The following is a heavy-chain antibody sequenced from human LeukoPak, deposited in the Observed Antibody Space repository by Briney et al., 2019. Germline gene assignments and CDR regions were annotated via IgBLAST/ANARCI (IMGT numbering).Heavy chain of an antibody. CDR3: ARDRGYCSGGSCYSGTFDI. D-gene: IGHD2-15*01. CDR2: INPNSGGT. CDR1: GYTFTGYY. Sequence: ASVKVSCKASGYTFTGYYMHWVRQAPGQGLEWMGWINPNSGGTNYAQKFQGRVTMTRDTSISTAYMELSRLRSDDTAVYYCARDRGYCSGGSCYSGTFDIWGQGTMVTVCS. V-gene: IGHV1-2*02. J-gene: IGHJ3*02.